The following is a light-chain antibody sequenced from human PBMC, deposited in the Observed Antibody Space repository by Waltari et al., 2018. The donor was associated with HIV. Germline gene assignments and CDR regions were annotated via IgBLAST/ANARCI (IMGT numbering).Light chain of an antibody. V-gene: IGKV1-33*01. CDR2: DSS. CDR3: QQYDNMPLFT. Sequence: DIQMTQSPSSLSASVGDRVTIPCQESQDISNHLNWYQQKPGKAPKLLIHDSSNLEIGVPSRFSGSESATYFTSTISTMQPKDIAKYYCQQYDNMPLFTFGPGTKVHLK. J-gene: IGKJ3*01. CDR1: QDISNH.